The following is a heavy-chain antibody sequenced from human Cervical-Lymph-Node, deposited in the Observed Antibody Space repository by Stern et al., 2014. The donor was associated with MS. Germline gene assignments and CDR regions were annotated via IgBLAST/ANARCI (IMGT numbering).Heavy chain of an antibody. CDR3: ARPPPRRKWDDPNYGMDV. CDR2: IYPDDSDI. J-gene: IGHJ6*02. V-gene: IGHV5-51*03. CDR1: GYTFTNNW. Sequence: VQLVQSGAEVKKPGESLKISCKGSGYTFTNNWIAWVRQMPGKGLEWMGIIYPDDSDIRYSPSLQGQVPISANRSIITASLQGSSLKAADSAVYYGARPPPRRKWDDPNYGMDVWGQGTTVTVSS. D-gene: IGHD1-1*01.